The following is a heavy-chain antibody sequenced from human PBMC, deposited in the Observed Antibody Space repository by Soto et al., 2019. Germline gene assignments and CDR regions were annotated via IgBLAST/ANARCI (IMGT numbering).Heavy chain of an antibody. D-gene: IGHD5-18*01. V-gene: IGHV3-21*01. CDR1: GFTFSSYS. CDR2: ISSSSSYI. J-gene: IGHJ5*02. Sequence: GGSLRLSCAASGFTFSSYSMNWVRQAPGKGLEWVSSISSSSSYIYYADSVKGRFTISRDNAKNSLYLQMNSLRAEDTAVYYCAREKARYSYGYGWFDPWGQGTLVTVSS. CDR3: AREKARYSYGYGWFDP.